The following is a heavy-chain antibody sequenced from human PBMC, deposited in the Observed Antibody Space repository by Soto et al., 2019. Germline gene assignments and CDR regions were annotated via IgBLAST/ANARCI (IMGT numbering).Heavy chain of an antibody. V-gene: IGHV3-53*01. CDR3: AREGYSRSHYYYYGMDV. CDR1: GFTLSSNY. D-gene: IGHD6-6*01. CDR2: IYSGGST. J-gene: IGHJ6*02. Sequence: GGSLRLSCGASGFTLSSNYMSWVRQAPGKGLEWGSVIYSGGSTYYADSVKGRFTISRDNSKNTLYLQMNSLRAEDTAVYYCAREGYSRSHYYYYGMDVWGQGTRVTVSS.